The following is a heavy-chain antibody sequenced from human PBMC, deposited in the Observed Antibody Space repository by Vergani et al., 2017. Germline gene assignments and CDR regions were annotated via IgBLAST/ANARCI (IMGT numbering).Heavy chain of an antibody. J-gene: IGHJ3*02. CDR3: ARDQYSSGRGAFDI. CDR2: IIPIFGTA. D-gene: IGHD6-19*01. V-gene: IGHV1-69*01. CDR1: GGTFSSYA. Sequence: QVQLVQSGAEVKKPGSSVKVSCKAYGGTFSSYAISWVRQAPGQGLEWMGGIIPIFGTANYAQKFQGRVTITADESTSTAYMELSSLRSEDTAVYYCARDQYSSGRGAFDIWGQGTMVTVSS.